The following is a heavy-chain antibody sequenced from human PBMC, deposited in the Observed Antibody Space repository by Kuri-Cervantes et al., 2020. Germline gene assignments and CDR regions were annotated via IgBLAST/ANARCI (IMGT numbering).Heavy chain of an antibody. V-gene: IGHV3-30*18. J-gene: IGHJ4*02. Sequence: GGFLRLPCAASGFTFSSYGMHWVRQAPGKGLEWVAVISYDGSNKYYADSVKGRFTISRDNSKNKLYLQMNSLRAEDTAVYYCAKTMQQLAIDYWGQGTLVTVSS. CDR3: AKTMQQLAIDY. D-gene: IGHD6-13*01. CDR1: GFTFSSYG. CDR2: ISYDGSNK.